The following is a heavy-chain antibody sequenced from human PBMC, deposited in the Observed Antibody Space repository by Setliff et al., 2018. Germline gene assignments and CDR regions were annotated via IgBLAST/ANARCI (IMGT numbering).Heavy chain of an antibody. J-gene: IGHJ4*02. V-gene: IGHV1-18*01. CDR3: ARQRGGSYSAYFDW. D-gene: IGHD1-26*01. Sequence: ASVKVSCKTAAYTFTDYGIAWIRQAPGQGLEYMGWINTYNGNTNYAPKFQDRVIMTTDTSARTAHMELSSLRPDDTAIYYCARQRGGSYSAYFDWWGRGTLVTVSS. CDR1: AYTFTDYG. CDR2: INTYNGNT.